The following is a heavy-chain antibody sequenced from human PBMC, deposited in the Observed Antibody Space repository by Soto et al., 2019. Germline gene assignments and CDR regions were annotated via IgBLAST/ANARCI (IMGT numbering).Heavy chain of an antibody. CDR1: GGSISNGGFY. D-gene: IGHD3-22*01. CDR2: IYFGGRS. Sequence: SETLSLTCNVSGGSISNGGFYWSWIRQHPGKGLEWIGYIYFGGRSLYNPSLRGRLSLSIDASKNQFSLRLTSVTAAATALYYCARHTVMIMVITHLYYFDYWGQGTLVTVS. J-gene: IGHJ4*02. CDR3: ARHTVMIMVITHLYYFDY. V-gene: IGHV4-31*03.